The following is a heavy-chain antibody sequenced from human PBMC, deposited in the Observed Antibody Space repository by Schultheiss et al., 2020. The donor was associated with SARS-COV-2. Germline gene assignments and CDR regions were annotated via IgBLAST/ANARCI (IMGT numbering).Heavy chain of an antibody. Sequence: SVKVSCKASGYTFTSYGISWVRQAPGQGLEWMGGIIPIFGTANYAQKFQGRVTITADESTSTAYMELSSLRSEDTAVYYCARILAGRNSSPHWGQGTLVTVSS. CDR2: IIPIFGTA. CDR1: GYTFTSYG. CDR3: ARILAGRNSSPH. J-gene: IGHJ4*02. V-gene: IGHV1-69*13. D-gene: IGHD6-6*01.